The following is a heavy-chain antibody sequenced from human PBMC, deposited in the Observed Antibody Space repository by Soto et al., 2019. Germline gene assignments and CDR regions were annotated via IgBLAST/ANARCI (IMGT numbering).Heavy chain of an antibody. CDR2: IYWNDDK. Sequence: QITLKESGPTLVKPTQTLTLTCTLSGFSLSTSGVGVGWIRQPPGKALEWLALIYWNDDKRYSPSLKSRLTITKDTSKNQVVLTMTNMDPVDTATYYCAHRVQWLGDFDYWGQGTLVTVSS. D-gene: IGHD6-19*01. CDR3: AHRVQWLGDFDY. CDR1: GFSLSTSGVG. V-gene: IGHV2-5*01. J-gene: IGHJ4*02.